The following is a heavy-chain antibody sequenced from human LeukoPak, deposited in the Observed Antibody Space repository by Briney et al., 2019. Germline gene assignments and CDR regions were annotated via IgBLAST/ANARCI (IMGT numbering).Heavy chain of an antibody. CDR1: GYTFTSYG. CDR3: ARGSRDSSSPASWDY. D-gene: IGHD6-6*01. Sequence: GASVKVSCKASGYTFTSYGISWVRQAPGQGLEWMGWISAYNGNTNYAQKLQGRVTMTTDTSTSTAYMELRSLRSDDTAVYYCARGSRDSSSPASWDYWGQGTLVTVSS. V-gene: IGHV1-18*01. CDR2: ISAYNGNT. J-gene: IGHJ4*02.